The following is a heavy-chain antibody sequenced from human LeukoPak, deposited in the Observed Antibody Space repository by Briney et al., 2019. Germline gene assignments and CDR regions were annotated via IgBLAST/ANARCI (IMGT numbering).Heavy chain of an antibody. V-gene: IGHV3-9*01. J-gene: IGHJ4*02. D-gene: IGHD3-10*01. Sequence: GRSLRLSCAASGFIFSDCAMHWVRQAPGKGLEWVSGISWNSGSIGYADSVKGRFTISRDNAKNSLYLQMNSLRAEDTALYYCAKDKRGLTMVRGVIEYYFDYWGQGTLVTVSS. CDR2: ISWNSGSI. CDR1: GFIFSDCA. CDR3: AKDKRGLTMVRGVIEYYFDY.